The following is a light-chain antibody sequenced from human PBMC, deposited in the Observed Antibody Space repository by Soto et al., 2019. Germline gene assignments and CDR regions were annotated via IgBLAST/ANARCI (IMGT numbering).Light chain of an antibody. CDR2: KAS. V-gene: IGKV1-5*03. CDR3: QHYNSYSEA. CDR1: QNINSW. J-gene: IGKJ1*01. Sequence: DIQMTQSPSTLSASLGDRVTITCRASQNINSWLAWYQQKPGKAPKLLIYKASTLKSGVPSRFSGSGSGTEFTLTISSPQPDDFATYYCQHYNSYSEAFGQGTKVDIK.